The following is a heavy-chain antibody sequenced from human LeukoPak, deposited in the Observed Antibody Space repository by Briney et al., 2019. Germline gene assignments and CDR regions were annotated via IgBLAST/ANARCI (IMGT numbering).Heavy chain of an antibody. J-gene: IGHJ4*02. CDR2: MSYDGRNE. V-gene: IGHV3-30-3*01. CDR3: ARGYGSGSSYFDY. Sequence: GGSLRLSYAATGFTFDDYAMHWVRQAPGKGLEWVAIMSYDGRNEYYADSVKGRFTISRDNSKNALFLQMNSLRPEDTANYHCARGYGSGSSYFDYWGQGTLVTVSS. D-gene: IGHD3-10*01. CDR1: GFTFDDYA.